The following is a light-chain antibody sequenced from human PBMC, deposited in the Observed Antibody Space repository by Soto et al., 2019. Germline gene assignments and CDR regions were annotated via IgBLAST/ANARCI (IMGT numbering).Light chain of an antibody. J-gene: IGKJ1*01. Sequence: IVLTQSPGTLSLSPGERATLSCRASQSVSNNLAWYQQKPGQAPRLLIYGASNRATGIPDRFSGSGSGTDFTLTISRLEPEDFAVYYCQQYGSSGTFGQGTKVDI. CDR1: QSVSNN. CDR2: GAS. V-gene: IGKV3-20*01. CDR3: QQYGSSGT.